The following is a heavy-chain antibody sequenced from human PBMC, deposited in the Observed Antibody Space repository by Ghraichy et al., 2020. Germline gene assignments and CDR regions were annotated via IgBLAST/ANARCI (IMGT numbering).Heavy chain of an antibody. CDR2: IKQDGSEK. J-gene: IGHJ3*02. V-gene: IGHV3-7*03. CDR3: ARDHDSIVVVTANDAFDI. CDR1: GFTFSSYW. D-gene: IGHD2-21*02. Sequence: GESLNISCAASGFTFSSYWMSWVRQAPGKGLEWVANIKQDGSEKYYVDSVKGRFTISRDNAKNSLYLQMNSLRAEDTAVYYCARDHDSIVVVTANDAFDIWGQGTMVTVSS.